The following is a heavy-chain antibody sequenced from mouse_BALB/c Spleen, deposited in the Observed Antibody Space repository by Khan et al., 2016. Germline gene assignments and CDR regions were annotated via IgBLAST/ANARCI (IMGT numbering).Heavy chain of an antibody. J-gene: IGHJ2*01. V-gene: IGHV3-1*02. CDR1: GYSIISGYS. CDR3: AGVTTGDYFDY. D-gene: IGHD2-2*01. CDR2: IHSSGST. Sequence: EVQLQESGPDLVKPSQSLSLTCTVTGYSIISGYSWHWIRQFPGNKLEWMAYIHSSGSTNYNPSLKSRISLTRDTSKNRFILKLNSVTTEDTATYYCAGVTTGDYFDYWGPGTTLTVSS.